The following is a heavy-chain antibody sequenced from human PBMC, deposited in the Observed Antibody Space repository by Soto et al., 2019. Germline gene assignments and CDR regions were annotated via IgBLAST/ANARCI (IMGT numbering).Heavy chain of an antibody. CDR1: GFTFNTYA. J-gene: IGHJ2*01. CDR2: IDGSGRNT. V-gene: IGHV3-23*01. Sequence: VQMLESGGGLVQPGGSLRLSCAVSGFTFNTYAMSWVRQAPGKGLEWVSGIDGSGRNTFYADSLKGRFANYRDNSKNTLFLQMNSLRAEDTAVYYCARRTVVTASTYWYFDLWGRGTLVAVSS. CDR3: ARRTVVTASTYWYFDL. D-gene: IGHD2-21*02.